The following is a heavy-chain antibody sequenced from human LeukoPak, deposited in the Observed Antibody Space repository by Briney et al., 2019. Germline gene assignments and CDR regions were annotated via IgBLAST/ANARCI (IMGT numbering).Heavy chain of an antibody. CDR2: IGGGDSQI. J-gene: IGHJ4*02. V-gene: IGHV3-48*03. Sequence: PGGSLRLSCAASGFTFSSFQMTWVRQAPGKGLEWVSYIGGGDSQIFYADSVKGRFTISRDNAKNSLYLQMSSLRADDTAIYYCARWGQSDYSSFPTKFDYWGLGTLVTVSS. D-gene: IGHD3-10*01. CDR3: ARWGQSDYSSFPTKFDY. CDR1: GFTFSSFQ.